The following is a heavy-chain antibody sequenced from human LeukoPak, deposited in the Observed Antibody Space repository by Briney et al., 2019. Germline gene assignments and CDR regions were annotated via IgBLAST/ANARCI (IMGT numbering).Heavy chain of an antibody. V-gene: IGHV3-30*18. CDR3: AKYGPQDSGSSHFDY. D-gene: IGHD1-26*01. CDR1: GFTFSSYG. CDR2: ISYDGSNK. Sequence: GGSLRPSCAASGFTFSSYGMHWVRQAPGKGLEWVAVISYDGSNKYYADSVKGRFTISRDNSKNTLFLQMNSLRAEDTAIYYCAKYGPQDSGSSHFDYWGQGALVTVSS. J-gene: IGHJ4*02.